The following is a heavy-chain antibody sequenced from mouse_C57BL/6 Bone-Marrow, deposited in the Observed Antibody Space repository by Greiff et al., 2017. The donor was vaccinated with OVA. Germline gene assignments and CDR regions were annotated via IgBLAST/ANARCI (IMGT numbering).Heavy chain of an antibody. V-gene: IGHV14-4*01. CDR2: IDPENGDT. D-gene: IGHD1-1*01. CDR3: TPYYYGRH. Sequence: EVQLQQSGAELVRPGASVKLSCTASGFNIKDDYMHWVKQRPEQGLEWIGWIDPENGDTEYASKFQGKATITADTSSNTAYLQLSSLTSEDTAVYYCTPYYYGRHWGQGTTLTVSS. J-gene: IGHJ2*01. CDR1: GFNIKDDY.